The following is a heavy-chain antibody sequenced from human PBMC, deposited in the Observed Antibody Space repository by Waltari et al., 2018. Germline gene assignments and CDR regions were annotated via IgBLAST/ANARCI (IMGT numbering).Heavy chain of an antibody. V-gene: IGHV3-21*04. CDR3: ARASIDWYEVLVH. Sequence: EVQLVESGGGLVKPGGSLRLSCAASGFTLSTYSMNWVRQAPGKGLELVSSISSRSYIYYVDSVKGRFTISRDNARNMIYLQMTSLRVEDTATYYCARASIDWYEVLVHWGQGTLVTVSS. CDR2: ISSRSYI. CDR1: GFTLSTYS. J-gene: IGHJ4*02. D-gene: IGHD3-9*01.